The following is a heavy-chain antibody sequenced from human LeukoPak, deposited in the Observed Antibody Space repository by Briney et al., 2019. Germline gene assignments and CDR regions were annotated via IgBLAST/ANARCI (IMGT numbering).Heavy chain of an antibody. CDR3: AKKAGHRSSWYFDY. CDR1: GLTSSSYA. Sequence: SGGSLRLSCAASGLTSSSYAMNWVRQAPGKGPEWVSGISGRDGDTYYPDSEEGRFTVSRDNSKKTLCLQTNCLRPAHTAIYYCAKKAGHRSSWYFDYGGEGTLVSVSS. V-gene: IGHV3-23*01. CDR2: ISGRDGDT. D-gene: IGHD6-13*01. J-gene: IGHJ4*02.